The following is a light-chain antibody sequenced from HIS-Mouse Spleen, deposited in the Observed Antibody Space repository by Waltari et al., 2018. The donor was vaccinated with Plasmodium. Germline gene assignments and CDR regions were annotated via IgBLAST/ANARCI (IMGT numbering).Light chain of an antibody. CDR2: QDS. CDR3: QAWDSSTVV. CDR1: KLGDKY. V-gene: IGLV3-1*01. Sequence: SYELTQPPSVSVSPGQTASITCSGDKLGDKYACWYQQKPGQSPVLGIYQDSKRPSGIPERFAGSNSGNTATLTIGGTQAMDEADYYCQAWDSSTVVFGGGTKLTVL. J-gene: IGLJ2*01.